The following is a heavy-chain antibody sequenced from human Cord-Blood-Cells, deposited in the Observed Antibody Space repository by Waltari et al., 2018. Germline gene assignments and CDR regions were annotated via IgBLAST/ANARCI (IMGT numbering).Heavy chain of an antibody. D-gene: IGHD5-18*01. CDR2: IIPIFGTA. CDR1: GATFTSYA. CDR3: ARGKSGYSYGAFDI. J-gene: IGHJ3*02. V-gene: IGHV1-69*12. Sequence: QVQLVQSGAEVKKPGSSVQVSCKASGATFTSYALTWVRQAPGQGLEWMGGIIPIFGTANYAQKFQGRVTITADESTSTAYMELSSLRSEDTAVYYCARGKSGYSYGAFDIWGQGTMVTVSS.